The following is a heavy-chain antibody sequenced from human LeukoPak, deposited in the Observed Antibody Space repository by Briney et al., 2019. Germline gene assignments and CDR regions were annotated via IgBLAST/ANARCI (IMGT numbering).Heavy chain of an antibody. CDR2: IYYSGST. D-gene: IGHD3-3*01. J-gene: IGHJ6*02. CDR1: GGSISSSSYY. CDR3: ARPVLRFFGMDV. Sequence: PSETLSLTCTVSGGSISSSSYYWGWIRQPPGKGLEWIGSIYYSGSTYYNPSLKSRVTISVDTSKNQFSLKLSSVTAADTAVYYCARPVLRFFGMDVWGQGTTVTVSS. V-gene: IGHV4-39*01.